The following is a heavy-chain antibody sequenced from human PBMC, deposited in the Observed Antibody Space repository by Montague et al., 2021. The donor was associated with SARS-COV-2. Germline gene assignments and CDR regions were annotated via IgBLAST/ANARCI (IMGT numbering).Heavy chain of an antibody. CDR3: VRDGDYAPTSGMDV. CDR1: GGSIISSYHY. Sequence: SETLSLTCTVSGGSIISSYHYWTCIRQPPGGARNGIGNIFYSRTTYYNLSRQSRVTVSIDTSKNQFTLTVTSAVAAETAVFYCVRDGDYAPTSGMDVWGQGTLVIVSS. V-gene: IGHV4-39*06. CDR2: IFYSRTT. J-gene: IGHJ6*02. D-gene: IGHD4-17*01.